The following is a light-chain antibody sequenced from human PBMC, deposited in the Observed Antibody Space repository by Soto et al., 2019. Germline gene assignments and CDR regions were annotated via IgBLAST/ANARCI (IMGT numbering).Light chain of an antibody. CDR2: AAS. J-gene: IGKJ1*01. CDR1: QGISSW. V-gene: IGKV1-12*01. CDR3: QHTNSFPWT. Sequence: DIQMTPSPSSVSASVGDRVTITGRASQGISSWLAWYQQKPGKAPKLLIHAASSLQSVVPSRFIGSVSGTDFTLTISSLPPDDFATYYCQHTNSFPWTFGHGTKMEIK.